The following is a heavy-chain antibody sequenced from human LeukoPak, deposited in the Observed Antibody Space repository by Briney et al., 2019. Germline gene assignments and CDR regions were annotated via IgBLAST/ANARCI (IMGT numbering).Heavy chain of an antibody. CDR3: ARDDGIAVAGTRDY. CDR2: ISAYNGNT. J-gene: IGHJ4*02. V-gene: IGHV1-18*01. Sequence: VASVTVSCKASGYTFTSYGISWVRQAPGQGLEWMGWISAYNGNTNYAQKLQGRVTMTTDTSTSTAYMELRSLRSDDTAVYYCARDDGIAVAGTRDYWGQGTLVTVSS. CDR1: GYTFTSYG. D-gene: IGHD6-19*01.